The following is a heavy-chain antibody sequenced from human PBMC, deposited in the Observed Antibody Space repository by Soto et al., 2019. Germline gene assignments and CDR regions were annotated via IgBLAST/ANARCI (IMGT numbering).Heavy chain of an antibody. J-gene: IGHJ4*02. CDR3: ARARKGIAAAGTKFYPDVLD. V-gene: IGHV1-3*01. Sequence: ASVKVSCKASGYTFTSYAMHWVRQAPGQRLEWMGWINAGNGNTKYSQKFQGRVTITRDTSASTAYMELSSLRSEDTAVYYCARARKGIAAAGTKFYPDVLDWGQGTLVTVSS. CDR1: GYTFTSYA. CDR2: INAGNGNT. D-gene: IGHD6-13*01.